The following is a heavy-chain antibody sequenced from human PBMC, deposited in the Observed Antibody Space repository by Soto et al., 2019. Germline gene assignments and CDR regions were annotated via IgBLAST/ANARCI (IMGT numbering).Heavy chain of an antibody. CDR1: GYTFTGYY. CDR2: INPNSGGT. D-gene: IGHD3-3*01. J-gene: IGHJ6*02. Sequence: ASVKVSCKASGYTFTGYYMHWVRQAPGQGLEWMGWINPNSGGTNYAQKFQGWVTMTRDTSISTAYMELSRLRSDDTAVYYCARDNYKDFWSGYYGYGMDVWGQGTTVTVSS. CDR3: ARDNYKDFWSGYYGYGMDV. V-gene: IGHV1-2*04.